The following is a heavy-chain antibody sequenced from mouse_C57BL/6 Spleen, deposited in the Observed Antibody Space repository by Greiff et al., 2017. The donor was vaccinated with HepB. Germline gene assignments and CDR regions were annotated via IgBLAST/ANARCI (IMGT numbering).Heavy chain of an antibody. V-gene: IGHV1-55*01. J-gene: IGHJ3*01. D-gene: IGHD2-5*01. Sequence: QVQLKQSGAELVKPGASVKMSCKASGYTFTSYWITWVKQRPGQGLEWIGDIYPGSGSNKYNGKFKSKATLTVDTSSSTAYMQLRSLTSRDSAVYYCARGYYSNSAWFAYWGQGTLVTVSA. CDR3: ARGYYSNSAWFAY. CDR1: GYTFTSYW. CDR2: IYPGSGSN.